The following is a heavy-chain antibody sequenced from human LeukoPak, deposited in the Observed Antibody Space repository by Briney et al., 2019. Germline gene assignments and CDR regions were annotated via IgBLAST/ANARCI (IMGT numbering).Heavy chain of an antibody. CDR3: ARHPAGYCSGGSCTYFDY. CDR2: IYPGDSDT. J-gene: IGHJ4*02. V-gene: IGHV5-51*01. D-gene: IGHD2-15*01. Sequence: PGESLKISCKGSGHSFTSYWIGWVRQMPGKGLEWMGIIYPGDSDTRYSPSFQGQVTISADKSISTAYLQWSSLKASDTAMYYCARHPAGYCSGGSCTYFDYWGQGTLVTVSS. CDR1: GHSFTSYW.